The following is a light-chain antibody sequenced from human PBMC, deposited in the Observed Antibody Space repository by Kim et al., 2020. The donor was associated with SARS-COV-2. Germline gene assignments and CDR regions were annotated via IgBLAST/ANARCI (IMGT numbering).Light chain of an antibody. CDR3: QYYDSSNVV. CDR1: SGSIGSDY. Sequence: KTVTISCPRSSGSIGSDYEEWYQQRPSGTPTTVIFEDVKRPSEVPDRFSGSINSSSNSASLTISGLKTEDEADYYCQYYDSSNVVFGGGTQLTVL. V-gene: IGLV6-57*01. J-gene: IGLJ2*01. CDR2: EDV.